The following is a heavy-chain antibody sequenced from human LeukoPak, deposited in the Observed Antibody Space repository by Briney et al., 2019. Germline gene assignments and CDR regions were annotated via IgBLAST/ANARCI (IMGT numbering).Heavy chain of an antibody. J-gene: IGHJ4*02. CDR3: AIPRRSSRDHDSGGFDS. Sequence: GASVKVSCKASGYTFTSYGISCIRQAPGQGLEWMGLIIPRLGTSNYAQKFQGRVTFTADKSTSTAYVDLSSLRSEDTAVYYCAIPRRSSRDHDSGGFDSWGQGTLVTVSS. CDR2: IIPRLGTS. V-gene: IGHV1-69*10. CDR1: GYTFTSYG. D-gene: IGHD3-10*01.